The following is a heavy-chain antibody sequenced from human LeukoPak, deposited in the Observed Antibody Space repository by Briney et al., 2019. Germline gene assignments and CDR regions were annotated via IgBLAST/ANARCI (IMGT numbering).Heavy chain of an antibody. V-gene: IGHV4-38-2*02. CDR1: GYSISDGYY. CDR2: LHHRGST. J-gene: IGHJ4*02. CDR3: TRDWFLIAGSRFDD. Sequence: PSETLSLTCTVSGYSISDGYYWGWIRQPPGKGLEGIGSLHHRGSTYYNPSLKSRVTTSVDTSENQIFLKLSSVTAADTAVYYCTRDWFLIAGSRFDDWGQGTLVTVTS. D-gene: IGHD6-13*01.